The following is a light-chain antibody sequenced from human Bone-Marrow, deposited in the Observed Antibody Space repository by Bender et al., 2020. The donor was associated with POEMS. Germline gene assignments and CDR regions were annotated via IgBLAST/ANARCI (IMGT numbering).Light chain of an antibody. CDR2: DVT. Sequence: QSALTQPASVSGSPGQSITISCTGTTSDVGGYNYVSWYQQHPGKVPKLIIYDVTIRPSGVSNRFSGSKSGNTASLTISGLQVEDEADYYCSSYTSTSRWVFGGGTKLTVL. V-gene: IGLV2-14*03. CDR1: TSDVGGYNY. CDR3: SSYTSTSRWV. J-gene: IGLJ3*02.